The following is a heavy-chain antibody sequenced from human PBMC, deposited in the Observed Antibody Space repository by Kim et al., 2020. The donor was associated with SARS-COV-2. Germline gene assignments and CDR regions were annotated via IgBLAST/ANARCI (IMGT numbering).Heavy chain of an antibody. J-gene: IGHJ4*02. CDR3: ASHYYDSSGYYSPDY. D-gene: IGHD3-22*01. CDR1: GGSISSSSYY. V-gene: IGHV4-39*01. CDR2: IYYSGST. Sequence: GSLSLTCTVSGGSISSSSYYWGWIRQPPGKGLEWIGSIYYSGSTYYNPSLKSRVTISVDTSKNQFSLKLSSVTAADTAVYYCASHYYDSSGYYSPDYWGQGTLVTVSS.